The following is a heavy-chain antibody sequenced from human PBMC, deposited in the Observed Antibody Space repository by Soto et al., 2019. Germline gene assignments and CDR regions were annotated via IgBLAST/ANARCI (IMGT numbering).Heavy chain of an antibody. Sequence: ASVKVSCKASGYTFTTYIIHWVRQAPGQRLEWMGWINAGNGHTKYSRKFQGRVTITRDTSASTAYMELSSLRSEDTAVYYCARGSLWFGDLLPIDYWGQGTQVT. CDR2: INAGNGHT. J-gene: IGHJ4*02. D-gene: IGHD3-10*01. V-gene: IGHV1-3*01. CDR1: GYTFTTYI. CDR3: ARGSLWFGDLLPIDY.